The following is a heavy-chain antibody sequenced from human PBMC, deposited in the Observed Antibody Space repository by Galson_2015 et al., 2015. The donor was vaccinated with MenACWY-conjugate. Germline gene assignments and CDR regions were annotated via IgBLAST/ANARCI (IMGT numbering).Heavy chain of an antibody. CDR3: AKSMTILDY. Sequence: SLRLSCAASGFTFSSYEMNWVRQAPGKGLEWVSYISSSGSSINYADSVKGRFTISRDNAKNSLYLQMNSLRDEDTAVYYCAKSMTILDYWGQGTLVTVSS. V-gene: IGHV3-48*03. CDR2: ISSSGSSI. CDR1: GFTFSSYE. D-gene: IGHD4/OR15-4a*01. J-gene: IGHJ4*02.